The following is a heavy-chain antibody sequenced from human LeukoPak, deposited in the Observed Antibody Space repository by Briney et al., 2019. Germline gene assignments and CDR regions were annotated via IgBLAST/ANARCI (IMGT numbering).Heavy chain of an antibody. CDR3: ARVRGCNVHNCLLGGWFDP. J-gene: IGHJ5*02. CDR1: TFSFSDFW. Sequence: GSLRLSCAASTFSFSDFWMSWIRQPPGKGLEWIGEIKPSGITNYNPSLKSRVTLSIDTSKNQFSLKVASVTAADMAVYYCARVRGCNVHNCLLGGWFDPWGQGTLVTVSS. V-gene: IGHV4-34*01. D-gene: IGHD1-20*01. CDR2: IKPSGIT.